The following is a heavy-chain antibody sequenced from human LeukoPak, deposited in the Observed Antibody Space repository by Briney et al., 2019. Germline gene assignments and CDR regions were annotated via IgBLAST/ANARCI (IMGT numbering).Heavy chain of an antibody. V-gene: IGHV1-18*01. CDR1: GYTFTSYG. J-gene: IGHJ6*03. CDR3: ARVRYDSSGYYYYYYMDV. D-gene: IGHD3-22*01. CDR2: ISAYNGNT. Sequence: ASVKVSCKASGYTFTSYGISWVRQAPGQGLEWMGWISAYNGNTNYAQRLQGRVTMTTDTSTSTAYMELRSLRSDDTAVYYCARVRYDSSGYYYYYYMDVWGKGTTVTVSS.